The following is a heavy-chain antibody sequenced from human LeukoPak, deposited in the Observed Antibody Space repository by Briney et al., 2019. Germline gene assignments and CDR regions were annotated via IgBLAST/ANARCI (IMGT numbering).Heavy chain of an antibody. D-gene: IGHD3-3*01. J-gene: IGHJ4*02. CDR3: ARTYYDFWSGKTLYYFDY. CDR2: ISAYNGNT. CDR1: GYTFTSYG. Sequence: ASVKVSCKASGYTFTSYGISWVRQAPGQGLEWMGWISAYNGNTNYAQKLQGRVTMTTDTSTSTAYMELRSLRSDDTAVYYCARTYYDFWSGKTLYYFDYWGQGTLVTVSS. V-gene: IGHV1-18*01.